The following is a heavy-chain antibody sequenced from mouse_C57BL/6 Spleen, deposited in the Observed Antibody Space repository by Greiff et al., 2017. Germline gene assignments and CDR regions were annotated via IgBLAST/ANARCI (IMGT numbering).Heavy chain of an antibody. V-gene: IGHV1-80*01. CDR1: GYAFSSYW. Sequence: VKLQESGAELVKPGASVKISCKASGYAFSSYWMNWVKQRPGKGLEWIGQIYPGDGDTNYNGKFKGKATLTADKSSSTAYMQLSSLTSEDSAVYFCARSLRYRYYFDYRGQGTTPTVSS. J-gene: IGHJ2*01. D-gene: IGHD1-1*01. CDR2: IYPGDGDT. CDR3: ARSLRYRYYFDY.